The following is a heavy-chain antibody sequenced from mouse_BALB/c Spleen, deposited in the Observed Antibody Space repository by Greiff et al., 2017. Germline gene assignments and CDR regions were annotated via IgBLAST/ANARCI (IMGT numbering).Heavy chain of an antibody. CDR1: GFTFTAYY. Sequence: EVQGVESGGGLVQPGGSLRLSCATSGFTFTAYYMSWVRQPPGKALEWLGFIRNKANGYTTEYSASVEGRFTISRDNSQSILYLQMNTLRAEDSATYYCAKDEYYGSLDYWGQGTTLTVSS. CDR2: IRNKANGYTT. V-gene: IGHV7-3*02. D-gene: IGHD1-1*01. J-gene: IGHJ2*01. CDR3: AKDEYYGSLDY.